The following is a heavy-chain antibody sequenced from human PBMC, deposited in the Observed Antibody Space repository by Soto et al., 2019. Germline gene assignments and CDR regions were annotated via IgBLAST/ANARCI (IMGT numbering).Heavy chain of an antibody. J-gene: IGHJ5*02. D-gene: IGHD1-26*01. CDR2: IYHSAS. CDR3: ALVEVGANCFDP. CDR1: GDSISSGVYS. Sequence: SETLSLTCAVSGDSISSGVYSFSWVRQPPGKALEWIGSIYHSASYHNPSLKNRVTISLDRSKNQFSLNLISVTAADTAVYYCALVEVGANCFDPWGRGTLVTVSS. V-gene: IGHV4-30-2*01.